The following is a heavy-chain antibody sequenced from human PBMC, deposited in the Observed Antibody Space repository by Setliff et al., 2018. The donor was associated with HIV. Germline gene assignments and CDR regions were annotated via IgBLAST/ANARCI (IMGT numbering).Heavy chain of an antibody. J-gene: IGHJ4*02. CDR3: ARRTRRRGSSYGNIDY. CDR1: GYSFTSYW. CDR2: IYPGDSEI. V-gene: IGHV5-51*01. Sequence: GESLKISCEASGYSFTSYWIGWVRQLPGKGLEWMGIIYPGDSEIGYSPSFQGQVTISADKSISTAYLQWSSLQASDTAVYYCARRTRRRGSSYGNIDYWGQGTLVTVSS. D-gene: IGHD5-18*01.